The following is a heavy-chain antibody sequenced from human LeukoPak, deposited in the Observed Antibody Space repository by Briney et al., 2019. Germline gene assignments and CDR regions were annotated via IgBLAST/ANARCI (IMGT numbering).Heavy chain of an antibody. D-gene: IGHD5-12*01. V-gene: IGHV3-21*04. CDR2: ISSSSSYI. CDR1: GFTFSSYS. Sequence: PGGSLRLSCAASGFTFSSYSMNWVRQAPGKGLEWVSSISSSSSYIYYADSVKGRFTISRDNAKNSLYLQMNSLRAEDTAVYYCARDELSFQATGQFDYWGQGTLVTVSS. CDR3: ARDELSFQATGQFDY. J-gene: IGHJ4*02.